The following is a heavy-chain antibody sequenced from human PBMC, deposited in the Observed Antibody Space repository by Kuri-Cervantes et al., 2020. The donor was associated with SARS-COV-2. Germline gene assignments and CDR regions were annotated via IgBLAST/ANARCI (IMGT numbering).Heavy chain of an antibody. CDR3: ARSIIAVAGFGGRDY. Sequence: LSLTCAASGFTFSSYEMNWVRQAPGKGLEWVSVIYSGGSTYYADSVKGRFTISRDNSKNTLYLQMNSLRAEDTAVYYCARSIIAVAGFGGRDYWGQGTLVTVSS. J-gene: IGHJ4*02. V-gene: IGHV3-53*01. D-gene: IGHD6-19*01. CDR2: IYSGGST. CDR1: GFTFSSYE.